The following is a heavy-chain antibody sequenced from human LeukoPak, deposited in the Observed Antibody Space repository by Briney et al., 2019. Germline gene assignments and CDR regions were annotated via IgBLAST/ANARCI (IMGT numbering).Heavy chain of an antibody. Sequence: ESLKISRKGSGYSFTSYWIGLVRQMPGKGLEWMGIIYPGDSDTRYSPSFQGQVPISADKSISTAYLQWSSLKASDTAMYYCGKLYSSSWPIDYWGQGTLVTVSS. CDR1: GYSFTSYW. CDR2: IYPGDSDT. J-gene: IGHJ4*02. V-gene: IGHV5-51*01. CDR3: GKLYSSSWPIDY. D-gene: IGHD6-13*01.